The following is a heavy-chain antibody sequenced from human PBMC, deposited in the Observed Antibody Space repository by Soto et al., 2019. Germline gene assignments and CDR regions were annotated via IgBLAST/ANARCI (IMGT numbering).Heavy chain of an antibody. Sequence: ASVKVSCKASGYTFTSYDINWVRQATGQGLEWMGWMNPNSGNTGYAQKFQGRVTMTRNTSISTAYMELSSLRSEDTAVYYCARARRITIFGVVITKGYWFDPWGQGTLVNV. CDR2: MNPNSGNT. J-gene: IGHJ5*02. D-gene: IGHD3-3*01. CDR3: ARARRITIFGVVITKGYWFDP. V-gene: IGHV1-8*01. CDR1: GYTFTSYD.